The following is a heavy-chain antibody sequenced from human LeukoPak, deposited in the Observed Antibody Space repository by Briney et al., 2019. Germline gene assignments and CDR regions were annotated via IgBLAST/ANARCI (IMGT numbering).Heavy chain of an antibody. Sequence: PSETLSLTCTVSGGSISNYHWSWIRQPPGKRLEWIGYIYNSGHTNYNPSLKSRVTISEGTSKNQLSLKLSSVTAADTAVYYCARAAVTTSGYFQHWGQGALVTVSS. CDR2: IYNSGHT. CDR1: GGSISNYH. D-gene: IGHD4-17*01. CDR3: ARAAVTTSGYFQH. J-gene: IGHJ1*01. V-gene: IGHV4-59*01.